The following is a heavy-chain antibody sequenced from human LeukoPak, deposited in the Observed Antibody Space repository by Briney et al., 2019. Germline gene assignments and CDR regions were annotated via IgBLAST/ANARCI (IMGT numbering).Heavy chain of an antibody. CDR1: GFTSSSHW. J-gene: IGHJ4*02. Sequence: QPGGSLRLSCAAPGFTSSSHWMDWVRQAPGKGLVWVSRIKGDGSFTTYADSVKGRFTISRDNAKNTLYLQMNSLRAEDTAVYYCLRDIEFGGQGILVTVSS. CDR3: LRDIEF. CDR2: IKGDGSFT. V-gene: IGHV3-74*01. D-gene: IGHD2-15*01.